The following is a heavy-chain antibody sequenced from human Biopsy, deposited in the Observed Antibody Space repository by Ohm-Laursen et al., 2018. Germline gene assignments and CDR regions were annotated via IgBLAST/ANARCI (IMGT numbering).Heavy chain of an antibody. J-gene: IGHJ4*02. D-gene: IGHD7-27*01. CDR1: GGSIKSYY. CDR2: IYYTGHT. CDR3: ARLTGDPSY. V-gene: IGHV4-59*01. Sequence: SQTPPLTCAVSGGSIKSYYWNWIRQSPGKGLEWIGFIYYTGHTNYNPSLKSRATISVDTSKNQFSLKVISVTAADTAVYYCARLTGDPSYWGQGILVTVSS.